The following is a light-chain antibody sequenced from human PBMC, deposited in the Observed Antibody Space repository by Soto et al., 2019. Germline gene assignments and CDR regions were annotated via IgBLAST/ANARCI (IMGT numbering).Light chain of an antibody. CDR1: RGMNNY. Sequence: DLPMTQSPSAVSASVGDRVTITCRASRGMNNYLAWFQQKPGKVPKRLIYVASILQSGVPSRFSGSGSGTEFTLTIISLQPEDFASYYCQQQDSYPLTFGGGTKVEIK. CDR3: QQQDSYPLT. CDR2: VAS. J-gene: IGKJ4*01. V-gene: IGKV1-17*03.